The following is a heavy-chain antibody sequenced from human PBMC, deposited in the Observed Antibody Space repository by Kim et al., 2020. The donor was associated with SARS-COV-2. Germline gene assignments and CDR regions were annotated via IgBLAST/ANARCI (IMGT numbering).Heavy chain of an antibody. J-gene: IGHJ4*02. CDR2: RGSI. D-gene: IGHD1-26*01. Sequence: RGSINYTDHVKGRFTFPRDNAKNSLYLQRNSLRAEDTAVYHCATGGVGYWGQGTLVPVSS. CDR3: ATGGVGY. V-gene: IGHV3-48*01.